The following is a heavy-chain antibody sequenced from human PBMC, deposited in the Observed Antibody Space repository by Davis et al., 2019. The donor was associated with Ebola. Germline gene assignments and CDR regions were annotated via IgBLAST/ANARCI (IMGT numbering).Heavy chain of an antibody. V-gene: IGHV3-33*01. CDR1: GFTFSSYG. CDR2: IWYDGSNK. D-gene: IGHD5-12*01. CDR3: APTKVGRFDY. Sequence: GESLKISCAASGFTFSSYGMHWVRQAPGKGLEWVAVIWYDGSNKYYADFVKGRFTTSRDNSKNTLYLQMNSLRAEDTAVYYCAPTKVGRFDYWGQGTLVTVSS. J-gene: IGHJ4*02.